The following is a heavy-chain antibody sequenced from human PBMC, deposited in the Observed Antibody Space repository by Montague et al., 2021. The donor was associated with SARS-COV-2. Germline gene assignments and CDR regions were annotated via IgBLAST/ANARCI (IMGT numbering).Heavy chain of an antibody. CDR2: IYYRGST. CDR3: ARLGLLWFGELWN. V-gene: IGHV4-39*01. CDR1: GGFISSSGYY. D-gene: IGHD3-10*01. Sequence: SETLSLTCTVSGGFISSSGYYWAWIRQPPGKGLEWIGSIYYRGSTYYNPSLKSRVFISVDTSKNQFSLKLSSVTAADTAVYYCARLGLLWFGELWNWGQGTLVTVSS. J-gene: IGHJ4*02.